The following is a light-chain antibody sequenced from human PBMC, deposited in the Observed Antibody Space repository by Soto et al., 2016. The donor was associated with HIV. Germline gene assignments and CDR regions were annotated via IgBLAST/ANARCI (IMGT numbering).Light chain of an antibody. CDR3: QVWDSGSDPVV. CDR2: DDS. Sequence: SYELTQPPSVSVAPGKTARITCGGTNVGSKSVHWYQQKPGQAPVPVVYDDSDRPSGIPERFSGSNSGNTATLTISRVDIGDEADYYCQVWDSGSDPVVFGGGTKLTVL. V-gene: IGLV3-21*03. CDR1: NVGSKS. J-gene: IGLJ2*01.